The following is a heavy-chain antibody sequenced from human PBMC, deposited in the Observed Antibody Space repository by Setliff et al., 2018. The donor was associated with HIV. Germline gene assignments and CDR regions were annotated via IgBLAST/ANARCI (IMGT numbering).Heavy chain of an antibody. D-gene: IGHD3-22*01. V-gene: IGHV1-18*01. CDR3: ARVSRSVRVVVRYSDY. CDR2: ISSINGNT. CDR1: GYTFTAYG. Sequence: ASVKVSCKTSGYTFTAYGINWVRQAPGQGLEWMGGISSINGNTNYAQKFQGRVTMTTDTSTSTVYMEMTSLRSDDTAVYYCARVSRSVRVVVRYSDYWGQGTLVTVSS. J-gene: IGHJ4*02.